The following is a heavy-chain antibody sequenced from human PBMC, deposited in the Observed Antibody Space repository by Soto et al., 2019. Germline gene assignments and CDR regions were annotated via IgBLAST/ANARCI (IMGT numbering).Heavy chain of an antibody. CDR3: ARDGPHSSSWYYYYGMDV. V-gene: IGHV3-21*01. J-gene: IGHJ6*02. CDR1: GFTFSSYS. D-gene: IGHD6-13*01. Sequence: GGSLRLSCAASGFTFSSYSMNWVRQAPGKGLEWVSSISSSSSYIYYADSVKGRFTISRDNAKNSLYLQMNSLRAEDTAGYYCARDGPHSSSWYYYYGMDVWGQGTTVTVSS. CDR2: ISSSSSYI.